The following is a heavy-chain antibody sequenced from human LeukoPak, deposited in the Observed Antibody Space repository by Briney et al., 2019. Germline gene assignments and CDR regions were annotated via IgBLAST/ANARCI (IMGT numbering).Heavy chain of an antibody. J-gene: IGHJ3*02. CDR1: GYTFTSYY. CDR2: INPSGGST. CDR3: AIGRTARDAFDI. D-gene: IGHD6-6*01. Sequence: GASVKVSCKASGYTFTSYYMHWVRQAPGQGLEWMGIINPSGGSTSYAQKFQGRVTITADESTSTAYMELSSLRPEDTAVYYCAIGRTARDAFDIWGQGTMVTVSS. V-gene: IGHV1-46*01.